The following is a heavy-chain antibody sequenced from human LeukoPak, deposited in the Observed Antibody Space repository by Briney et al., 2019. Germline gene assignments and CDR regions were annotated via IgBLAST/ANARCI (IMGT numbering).Heavy chain of an antibody. CDR2: INAGNGNT. V-gene: IGHV1-3*01. CDR3: ARGLVPDY. J-gene: IGHJ4*02. Sequence: GASVKVSCKASGGTFSSYAISWVRQAPGQRLEWMGWINAGNGNTKYSQKFQGRVTITRDTSASTAYMELSSLRSEDTAVYYCARGLVPDYWGQGTLVTVSS. D-gene: IGHD6-19*01. CDR1: GGTFSSYA.